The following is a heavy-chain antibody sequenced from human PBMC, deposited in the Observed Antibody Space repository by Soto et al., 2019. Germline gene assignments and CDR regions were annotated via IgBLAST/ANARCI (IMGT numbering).Heavy chain of an antibody. CDR1: GYTLTELS. D-gene: IGHD2-8*01. CDR2: FDPEDGET. CDR3: ATDLGKYCTNGVCGGGY. J-gene: IGHJ4*02. V-gene: IGHV1-24*01. Sequence: GASVKVSCKVSGYTLTELSMHWVRQAPGKGLEWMGGFDPEDGETIYAQKFQGRVTMTEDTSTDTAYMELSSLRSEDTAVYYCATDLGKYCTNGVCGGGYWGQGTLVTVSS.